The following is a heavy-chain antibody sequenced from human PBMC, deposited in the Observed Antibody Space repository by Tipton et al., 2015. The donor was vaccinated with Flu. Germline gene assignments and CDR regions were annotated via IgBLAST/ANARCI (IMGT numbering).Heavy chain of an antibody. D-gene: IGHD1-26*01. J-gene: IGHJ4*02. CDR2: IYLSGTT. V-gene: IGHV4-61*09. CDR1: GGSSSSDNYH. Sequence: TLSLTCTFSGGSSSSDNYHWTWVRQPAGKGLEWIGHIYLSGTTAYNPSLKSRVTISRDTSKRQVSLKVRSVTAADAAVYYCARAGSYKGYFDYWGQGTLVTVSS. CDR3: ARAGSYKGYFDY.